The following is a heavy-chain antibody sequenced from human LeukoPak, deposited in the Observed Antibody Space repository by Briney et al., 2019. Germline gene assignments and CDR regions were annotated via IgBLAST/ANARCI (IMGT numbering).Heavy chain of an antibody. J-gene: IGHJ4*02. CDR3: AREGLAYYDFWSGYFWGYYFDY. CDR2: ISSSSSTI. Sequence: KPGGSLRLSCAASGFTFSSYSMNWVRQAPGKGLEWVSYISSSSSTIYYADSVKGRFTISRDNAKNSLYLQMNSLRAEDTAVYYCAREGLAYYDFWSGYFWGYYFDYWGQGTLVTVSS. V-gene: IGHV3-48*01. D-gene: IGHD3-3*01. CDR1: GFTFSSYS.